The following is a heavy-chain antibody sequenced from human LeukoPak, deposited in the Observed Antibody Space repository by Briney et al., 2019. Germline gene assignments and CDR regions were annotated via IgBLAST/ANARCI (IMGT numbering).Heavy chain of an antibody. D-gene: IGHD3-22*01. CDR2: ISHSSIYI. CDR1: GFTFSTFG. J-gene: IGHJ4*02. CDR3: ARGYYYDSSVAY. Sequence: GGSLRLSCAASGFTFSTFGCNWVRQAPGKGLEWVSSISHSSIYISYADSVKGRFTISRDNARNSLYLQMDSLRVEDTAVYYCARGYYYDSSVAYWGQGTLVTVSS. V-gene: IGHV3-21*01.